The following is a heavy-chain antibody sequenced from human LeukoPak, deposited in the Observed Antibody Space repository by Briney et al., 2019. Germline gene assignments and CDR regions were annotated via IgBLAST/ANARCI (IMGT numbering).Heavy chain of an antibody. J-gene: IGHJ4*02. CDR1: GYSISSGYY. CDR3: ARRDGIAELDY. V-gene: IGHV4-38-2*01. Sequence: SETLSLTCAVSGYSISSGYYWGWIRPPPGKGLEWIGSIYHSGSTYYNPSLTSRVTISVDTSKPQFSLKLSSVTAADTAVYYCARRDGIAELDYWGQGTLVTVSS. CDR2: IYHSGST. D-gene: IGHD5-24*01.